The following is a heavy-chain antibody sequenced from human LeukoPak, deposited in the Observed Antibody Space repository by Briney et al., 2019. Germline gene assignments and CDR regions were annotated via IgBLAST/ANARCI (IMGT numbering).Heavy chain of an antibody. CDR1: GYTFTGYY. J-gene: IGHJ4*02. CDR2: INPNSGGT. CDR3: ARELGGEVVPAAILFDY. V-gene: IGHV1-2*02. Sequence: GASVKVSCKASGYTFTGYYMRWVRQAPGQGLEWMGWINPNSGGTNYAQKFQGRVTMTRDTSISTAYMELSRLRSDDTAVYYCARELGGEVVPAAILFDYWGQGTLVTVSS. D-gene: IGHD2-2*02.